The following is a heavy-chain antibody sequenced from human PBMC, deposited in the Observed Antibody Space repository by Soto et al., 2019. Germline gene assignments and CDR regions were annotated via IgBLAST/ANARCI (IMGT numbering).Heavy chain of an antibody. V-gene: IGHV4-59*08. CDR2: IHYTGTT. CDR1: RGSINIYY. J-gene: IGHJ4*02. Sequence: SETLSLPCIVSRGSINIYYWTWIRQPPGKRLEWIGYIHYTGTTNHNPSLRSGATIPVDTSKNQVSLKLSSVTAADTAVYDCARRYGSSFDYWGQGTLVTDPS. D-gene: IGHD4-17*01. CDR3: ARRYGSSFDY.